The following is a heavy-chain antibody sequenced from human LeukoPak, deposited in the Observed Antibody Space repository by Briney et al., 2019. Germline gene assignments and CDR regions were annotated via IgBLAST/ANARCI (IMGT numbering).Heavy chain of an antibody. CDR1: GDSVSSNSAS. D-gene: IGHD1/OR15-1a*01. J-gene: IGHJ4*02. CDR3: ARDWSSTGGVEHYFDY. Sequence: SQTLSLTCVISGDSVSSNSASWNWIRQSPSRGLEWLGRTYYRSDWYNDYAFSVKSRMTIIPDTSKNQFSLQLNSVTPEDTAVYFCARDWSSTGGVEHYFDYWGQGILVTVSS. CDR2: TYYRSDWYN. V-gene: IGHV6-1*01.